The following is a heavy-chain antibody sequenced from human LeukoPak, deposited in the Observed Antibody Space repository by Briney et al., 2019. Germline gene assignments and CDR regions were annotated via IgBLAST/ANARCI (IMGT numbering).Heavy chain of an antibody. J-gene: IGHJ1*01. CDR1: GFTFNGYW. D-gene: IGHD2-2*01. Sequence: GGSLRLSCAASGFTFNGYWMSWVRQAPGKGLEWVANIKEDGSAQYYVGSVKGRFTISRDNAKNSLNLQMNSLRAEDTAVYYCATYSSSNGREFQYWGQGTLVTVSS. V-gene: IGHV3-7*01. CDR2: IKEDGSAQ. CDR3: ATYSSSNGREFQY.